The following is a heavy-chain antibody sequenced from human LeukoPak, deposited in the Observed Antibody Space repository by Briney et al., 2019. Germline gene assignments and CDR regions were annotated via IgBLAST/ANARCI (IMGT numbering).Heavy chain of an antibody. V-gene: IGHV4-59*12. CDR1: GGSISSTH. Sequence: SETLSLTCTVPGGSISSTHWSWVPQPPGKGLEWIAYIYYSGSTNQNPSLKSRVTISIDTSKNQFSLKLSSVTAADTAVYYCARDSSGWSFDYWAREPWSPSPQ. CDR2: IYYSGST. J-gene: IGHJ4*02. D-gene: IGHD6-19*01. CDR3: ARDSSGWSFDY.